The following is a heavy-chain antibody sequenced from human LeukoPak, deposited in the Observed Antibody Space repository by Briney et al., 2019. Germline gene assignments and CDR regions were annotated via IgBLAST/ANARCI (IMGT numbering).Heavy chain of an antibody. Sequence: PSETLSLTCTVSGGSISSYYWSWIRQPTGKGLDWIGRIYTSGSTNNPSLKSRVTLSVDTSKNQFSLKLSSVTAADTAVYYCARAPIAGTTGTTRSSGRWFDPWGQGTLVTVSS. V-gene: IGHV4-4*07. CDR3: ARAPIAGTTGTTRSSGRWFDP. CDR1: GGSISSYY. D-gene: IGHD1-1*01. CDR2: IYTSGST. J-gene: IGHJ5*02.